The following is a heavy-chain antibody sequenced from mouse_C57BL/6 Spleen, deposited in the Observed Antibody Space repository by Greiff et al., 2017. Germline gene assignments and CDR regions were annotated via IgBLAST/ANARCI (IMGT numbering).Heavy chain of an antibody. CDR3: ARKMFTTDAMDY. J-gene: IGHJ4*01. Sequence: VLLEESGPELVKPGASVKISCKASGYAFRSYWMHWVKQRPGKGLEWIGRIYPGDGDNNYNGKFTGKATLTADKSSSTAYMQRSSLTSEDSAVYFCARKMFTTDAMDYWGQGTSVTVSS. CDR1: GYAFRSYW. V-gene: IGHV1-82*01. D-gene: IGHD2-3*01. CDR2: IYPGDGDN.